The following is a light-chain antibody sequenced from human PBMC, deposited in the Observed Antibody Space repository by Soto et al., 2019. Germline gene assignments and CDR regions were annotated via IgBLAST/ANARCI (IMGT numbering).Light chain of an antibody. CDR2: GNN. J-gene: IGLJ1*01. CDR3: KSFDRDLSAFL. CDR1: SSNIGAGYD. V-gene: IGLV1-40*01. Sequence: SVLTQAPSISGAPGQRVTISCTGSSSNIGAGYDVHWFQQFPGTAPRLLIHGNNNRPSGVPDRFSGSESGTSASLDIAGPQAGDEAIYYSKSFDRDLSAFLFGTGTKVTV.